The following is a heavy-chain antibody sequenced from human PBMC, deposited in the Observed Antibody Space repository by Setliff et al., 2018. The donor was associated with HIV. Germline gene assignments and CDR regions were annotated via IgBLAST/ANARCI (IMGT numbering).Heavy chain of an antibody. CDR1: GFTFDDYA. CDR3: ARGRPAVAYRGHGGDC. Sequence: GSLRLSCAASGFTFDDYALHWIRQPPGKGLEWIGEINHSGSTNYNPSLKSRVTISVDTSKNQFSLKLRSVTAADTGVYYCARGRPAVAYRGHGGDCWGQGTVVTVSS. J-gene: IGHJ4*02. CDR2: INHSGST. D-gene: IGHD6-19*01. V-gene: IGHV4-34*01.